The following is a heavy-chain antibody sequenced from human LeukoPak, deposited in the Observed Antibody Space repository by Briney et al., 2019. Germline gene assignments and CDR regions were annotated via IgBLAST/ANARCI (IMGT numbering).Heavy chain of an antibody. CDR2: VSHRGST. CDR3: ARDIGVLTGSGYFDY. CDR1: GYSISNGYY. J-gene: IGHJ4*02. Sequence: SETLSLTCTVSGYSISNGYYWGWIRQSPGKGLEWVGSVSHRGSTYYNPSLRSRVTISVDTSKNQFSLKLSSVTAADTAVYYCARDIGVLTGSGYFDYWGQGTLVTVSS. D-gene: IGHD4/OR15-4a*01. V-gene: IGHV4-38-2*02.